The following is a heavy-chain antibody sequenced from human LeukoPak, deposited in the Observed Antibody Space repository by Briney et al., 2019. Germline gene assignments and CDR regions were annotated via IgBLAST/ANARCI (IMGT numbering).Heavy chain of an antibody. Sequence: GGSLRLSCAASGFTFSSYWLHWVRQAPGKGLVWVSRIKGDERSTNYADSVKGRFTISRDNSKNTLYLQMNSLRAEDTAVYYCAKVTAFSPLRGAFDYWGQGTLVTVSS. V-gene: IGHV3-74*01. CDR1: GFTFSSYW. CDR2: IKGDERST. J-gene: IGHJ4*02. D-gene: IGHD3-10*01. CDR3: AKVTAFSPLRGAFDY.